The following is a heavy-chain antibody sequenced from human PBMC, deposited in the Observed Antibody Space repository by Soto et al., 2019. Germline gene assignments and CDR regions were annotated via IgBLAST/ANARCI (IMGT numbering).Heavy chain of an antibody. V-gene: IGHV1-3*01. D-gene: IGHD1-26*01. J-gene: IGHJ6*02. CDR1: GFTFTSSA. CDR3: AREGGGYTHYYYYGMDV. Sequence: GASVKVSCKASGFTFTSSAMHWVRQAPGQRLEWMGWINAGNGNTKYSQKFQGRVTITRDTSASTAYMELSSLRSEDTAVYYCAREGGGYTHYYYYGMDVWGQGTTVTVSS. CDR2: INAGNGNT.